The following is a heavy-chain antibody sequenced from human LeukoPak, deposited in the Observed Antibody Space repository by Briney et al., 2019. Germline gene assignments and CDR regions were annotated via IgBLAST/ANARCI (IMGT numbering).Heavy chain of an antibody. CDR1: GFTLSNYG. V-gene: IGHV3-33*01. Sequence: PGGSLRLSCEVSGFTLSNYGMHWVRQAPGKGLEWLALIWYDGRTKFHADSVKGRFTISRDNSANTLYLQMSSLRVEDTAVYYCAREWGRIAVAGGPGYWGQGARVTVSS. J-gene: IGHJ4*02. CDR2: IWYDGRTK. CDR3: AREWGRIAVAGGPGY. D-gene: IGHD6-19*01.